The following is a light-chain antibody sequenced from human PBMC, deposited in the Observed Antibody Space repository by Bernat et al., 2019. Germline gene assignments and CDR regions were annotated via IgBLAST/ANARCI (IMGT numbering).Light chain of an antibody. CDR2: RDN. CDR1: KLGNKF. V-gene: IGLV3-1*01. Sequence: SSELTQPPSVSVSPGQIARITCSGEKLGNKFTCWYQQKSGQSPVVLIYRDNIRPSGISERFSAPHSGNTATLTITRTQPTDEADYYCQAWGRRAGFFGGGNKLTV. J-gene: IGLJ2*01. CDR3: QAWGRRAGF.